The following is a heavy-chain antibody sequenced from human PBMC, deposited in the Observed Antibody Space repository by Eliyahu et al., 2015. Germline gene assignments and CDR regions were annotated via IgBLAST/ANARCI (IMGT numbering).Heavy chain of an antibody. CDR2: IKQDGSEK. CDR3: ARERGSSWSDYGMDV. J-gene: IGHJ6*02. CDR1: GFTFSSYW. V-gene: IGHV3-7*01. D-gene: IGHD6-13*01. Sequence: EVQLVESGGGLVQPGGSLRLSCAASGFTFSSYWMSWVRQAPGKGLEWVGNIKQDGSEKYYVDSVKGRFTISRDNAKNSLYLQMNSLRAEDTAVYYCARERGSSWSDYGMDVWGQGTTVTVSS.